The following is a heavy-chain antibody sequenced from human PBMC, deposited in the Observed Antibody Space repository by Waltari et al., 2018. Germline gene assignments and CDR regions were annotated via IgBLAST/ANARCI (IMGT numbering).Heavy chain of an antibody. D-gene: IGHD3-10*01. J-gene: IGHJ5*01. CDR3: AKRGVFGSGSYFKNNWFDS. CDR2: ICGNGVST. CDR1: GFTFSTYA. V-gene: IGHV3-23*01. Sequence: EVQLLESGGGLVQPGGSLRLSCAASGFTFSTYAMSWVRQAPGKGLEWVSTICGNGVSTSDADSVKGRFTISRDNSKNTLYLQMNSLRAEETAVYYCAKRGVFGSGSYFKNNWFDSWGQGTLVTVSS.